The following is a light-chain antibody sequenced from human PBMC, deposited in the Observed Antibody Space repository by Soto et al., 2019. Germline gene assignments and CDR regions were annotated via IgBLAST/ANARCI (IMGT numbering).Light chain of an antibody. CDR2: EVS. V-gene: IGLV2-8*01. CDR1: SSDVGGYNY. CDR3: SSYAGSNNFV. J-gene: IGLJ1*01. Sequence: QSALTQPPSASGSPGQSVTISCTGTSSDVGGYNYVSWYQQHPGKAPKLMIYEVSKRPSGVPDRFSGSKSGNTASLTVSGHQAEDDADYYCSSYAGSNNFVFGTGTKLTVL.